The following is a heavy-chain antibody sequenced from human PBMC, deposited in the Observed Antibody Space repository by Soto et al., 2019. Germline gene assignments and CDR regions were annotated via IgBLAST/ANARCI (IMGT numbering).Heavy chain of an antibody. D-gene: IGHD3-16*01. CDR1: GFTFSSNG. CDR2: ISYDGTVK. J-gene: IGHJ4*02. Sequence: QVQLVESGGGVVQPGRSLRLSCAASGFTFSSNGMHWVRQAPGKGLEWVAFISYDGTVKYHAESVKGRFTISRDNSKNTLDLQRNSLRTEDTAIYYSAKDLPGERGLKNYFDSWGEGTLGTVCS. V-gene: IGHV3-30*18. CDR3: AKDLPGERGLKNYFDS.